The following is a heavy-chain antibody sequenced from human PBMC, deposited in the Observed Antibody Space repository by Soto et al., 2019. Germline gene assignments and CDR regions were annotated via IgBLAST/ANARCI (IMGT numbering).Heavy chain of an antibody. J-gene: IGHJ3*02. CDR2: IKSKTDGGTT. Sequence: GGSLRLSCAAAGFNFSNAWMNWVRQAPGKGLEWVGCIKSKTDGGTTDYAAPVTGRFTISRDDSKNTLYLQTNSLKTEDTAVYYCTTDLGELPGFDVFNIWGQGKMVTVSS. CDR3: TTDLGELPGFDVFNI. V-gene: IGHV3-15*07. CDR1: GFNFSNAW. D-gene: IGHD3-16*01.